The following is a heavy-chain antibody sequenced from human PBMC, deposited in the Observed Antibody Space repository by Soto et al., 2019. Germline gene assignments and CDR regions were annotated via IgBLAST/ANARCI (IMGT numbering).Heavy chain of an antibody. CDR1: TFPFSTYW. CDR2: ISGSGSTT. CDR3: AKGGATRSYYYALDV. V-gene: IGHV3-23*01. J-gene: IGHJ6*02. Sequence: GGSLRLSCAASTFPFSTYWMTWVRQAPGKGLEWVSSISGSGSTTYYADSVKGRFVISRDNLNNTLYLQMNNLRADDTALYYCAKGGATRSYYYALDVWGQGTTVTVSS.